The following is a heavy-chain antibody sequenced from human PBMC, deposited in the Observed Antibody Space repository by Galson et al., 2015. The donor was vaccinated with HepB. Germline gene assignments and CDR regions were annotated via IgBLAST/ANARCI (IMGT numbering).Heavy chain of an antibody. D-gene: IGHD3-3*01. Sequence: SVKVSCKASGYTFTSYGISWVRQAPGQGLEWMGWISAYNGNTNYAQKLQGRVTMTTDTSTSTAYMELRSLRSDDTAVYYCARLIRFLEWPYYYYYMDVWGKGTTVTVSS. J-gene: IGHJ6*03. CDR1: GYTFTSYG. CDR3: ARLIRFLEWPYYYYYMDV. CDR2: ISAYNGNT. V-gene: IGHV1-18*01.